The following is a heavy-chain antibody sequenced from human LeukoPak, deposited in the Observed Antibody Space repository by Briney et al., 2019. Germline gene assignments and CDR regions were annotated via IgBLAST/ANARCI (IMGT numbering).Heavy chain of an antibody. Sequence: GGALRLSSAASGFTLSDHHMDWVRQAPGKGLEWVSGISPSADIKYYPHSVQGRFTISRDNSKNMLYLEVISLTADDPAVYYCAKDDAWLRFGEWSQGTLVTVSS. CDR3: AKDDAWLRFGE. CDR1: GFTLSDHH. V-gene: IGHV3-23*01. CDR2: ISPSADIK. J-gene: IGHJ4*02. D-gene: IGHD3-10*01.